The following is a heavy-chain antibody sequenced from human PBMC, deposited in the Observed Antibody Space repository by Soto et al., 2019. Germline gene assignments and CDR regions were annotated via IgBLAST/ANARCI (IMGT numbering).Heavy chain of an antibody. CDR3: ARGGGSTDYVANYYFDY. Sequence: QLRLQESGSGLVKPSQTLSLTCTVSGGSLSSGSFSWGWIRQPPGKGLEWIGYINYSGNTYYNPSLRRGVTISRDRSTNQFSLKLGSVTAADTAVYYCARGGGSTDYVANYYFDYWGRGTLVTVSS. CDR2: INYSGNT. V-gene: IGHV4-30-2*01. J-gene: IGHJ4*02. CDR1: GGSLSSGSFS. D-gene: IGHD4-17*01.